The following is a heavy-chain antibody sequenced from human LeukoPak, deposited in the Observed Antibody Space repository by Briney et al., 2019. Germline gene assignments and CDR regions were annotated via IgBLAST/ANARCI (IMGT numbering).Heavy chain of an antibody. V-gene: IGHV1-46*03. CDR1: GYTFTSYY. Sequence: GASVKVSRKASGYTFTSYYMHWVRQAHGQGLEWMGIINPSGGSTTYAQKFEERVFMTTDASSNTFYMDLSSLRYENDTVYYYSREPTENTYYFDYWGQGTLVTVSS. CDR2: INPSGGST. D-gene: IGHD2/OR15-2a*01. J-gene: IGHJ4*02. CDR3: SREPTENTYYFDY.